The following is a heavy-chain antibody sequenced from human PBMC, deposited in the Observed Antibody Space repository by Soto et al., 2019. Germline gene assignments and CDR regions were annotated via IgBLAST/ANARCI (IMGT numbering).Heavy chain of an antibody. CDR2: ISSSSSYI. CDR1: GFTFSSYT. V-gene: IGHV3-21*01. CDR3: ARSAAGAAAGVNWFDH. Sequence: PGGSLRLSCAASGFTFSSYTMNWVRQAPGKGLEWVSSISSSSSYIYYADSVKGRFTISRDNAKNSLYLQMNSLRAEDTAVYYCARSAAGAAAGVNWFDHWGQGTLVTVSS. D-gene: IGHD6-13*01. J-gene: IGHJ5*02.